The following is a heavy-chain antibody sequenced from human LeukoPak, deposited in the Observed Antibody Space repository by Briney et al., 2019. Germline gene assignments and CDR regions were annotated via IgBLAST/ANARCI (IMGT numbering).Heavy chain of an antibody. D-gene: IGHD1-26*01. CDR2: VSYDGGSK. CDR3: ARDRVGATTNFDY. CDR1: GFAFSSYA. V-gene: IGHV3-30-3*01. J-gene: IGHJ4*02. Sequence: GRSLRLSCAASGFAFSSYAMHWVRQGPGKGLEWVALVSYDGGSKYYADSVKGRITISRDNSKNTLHLQMNSLRTEDTAVYYCARDRVGATTNFDYWGQGTLVTVSS.